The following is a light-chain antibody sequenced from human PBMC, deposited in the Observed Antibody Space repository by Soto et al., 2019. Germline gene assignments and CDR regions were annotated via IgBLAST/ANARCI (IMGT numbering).Light chain of an antibody. CDR3: LLYYGGAQLGV. V-gene: IGLV7-43*01. Sequence: QAVVTQEPSLTVSPGGTVTLTCASSTGAVTSGYYPNWFQQKPGQAPRALIYSTSNQHSWTPARFSGSLRGGKAALTLSGVQPEDEAEYYCLLYYGGAQLGVFGGGTKLTVL. J-gene: IGLJ2*01. CDR2: STS. CDR1: TGAVTSGYY.